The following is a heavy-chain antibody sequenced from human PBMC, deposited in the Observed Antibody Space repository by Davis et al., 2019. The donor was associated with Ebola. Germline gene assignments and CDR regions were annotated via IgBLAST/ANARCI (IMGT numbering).Heavy chain of an antibody. J-gene: IGHJ4*02. Sequence: ASVKVSCKASGYTFTGYYMHWVRQAPGQGLEWMGRINPNSGGTNYAQKFQGRVTMTRDTSISTAYMELSRLRSDDTAVYYCARWLRARWADYYDSSGFGYWGQGTLVTVSS. CDR2: INPNSGGT. D-gene: IGHD3-22*01. CDR1: GYTFTGYY. V-gene: IGHV1-2*06. CDR3: ARWLRARWADYYDSSGFGY.